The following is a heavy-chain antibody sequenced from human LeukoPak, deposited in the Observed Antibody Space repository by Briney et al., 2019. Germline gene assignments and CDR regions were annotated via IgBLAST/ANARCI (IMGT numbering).Heavy chain of an antibody. Sequence: GGSLRLSCAASGFTFSSYAMHWVRQAPGKGLEWVAVISYDGSNKYYADFVKGRFTISRDNSKNTLYLQMNSLRAEDTAVYYCAREGIADNWFDPWGQGTLVTVSS. CDR3: AREGIADNWFDP. V-gene: IGHV3-30-3*01. D-gene: IGHD6-13*01. CDR2: ISYDGSNK. CDR1: GFTFSSYA. J-gene: IGHJ5*02.